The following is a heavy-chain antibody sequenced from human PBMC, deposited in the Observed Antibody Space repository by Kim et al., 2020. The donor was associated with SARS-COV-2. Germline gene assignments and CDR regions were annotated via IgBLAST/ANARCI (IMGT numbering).Heavy chain of an antibody. J-gene: IGHJ6*02. CDR3: ARGVAVAPHSYYHYGMDV. Sequence: GGSLRLSCAASEFTFDTYWMSWVRQAPGKGLEWVANIKQDAYETYYVDSVKGRFTISRDNAKNLLYLQMNSLRAEDTAVYYCARGVAVAPHSYYHYGMDVWGQGTTVTVSS. V-gene: IGHV3-7*03. CDR2: IKQDAYET. CDR1: EFTFDTYW. D-gene: IGHD6-19*01.